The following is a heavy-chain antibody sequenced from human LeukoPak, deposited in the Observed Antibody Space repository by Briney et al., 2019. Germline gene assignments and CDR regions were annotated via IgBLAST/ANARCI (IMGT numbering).Heavy chain of an antibody. CDR3: AKSLSFLLYYMDV. Sequence: PGGSLRLSCAASGFTFSSYSMNWVRQAPGKGLEWVSAISGSGGSTYYADSVKGRFTISRDNSKNTLYLQMNSLRAEDTAVYYCAKSLSFLLYYMDVWGKGTTVTVSS. D-gene: IGHD2-15*01. J-gene: IGHJ6*03. CDR1: GFTFSSYS. V-gene: IGHV3-23*01. CDR2: ISGSGGST.